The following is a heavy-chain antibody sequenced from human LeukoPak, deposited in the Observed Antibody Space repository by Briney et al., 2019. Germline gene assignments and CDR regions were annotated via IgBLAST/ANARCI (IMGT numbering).Heavy chain of an antibody. V-gene: IGHV4-4*07. D-gene: IGHD5-18*01. Sequence: PSETLSLTRTVSGGSISSYYWSCIRQPAGKGLESIGHISTSGSTNYNPSLKSRVTMSVDTSKNQFSLKVTSVTAADTALYYCARERIERYTYASSDFDYWGRGTLVTVSS. CDR1: GGSISSYY. CDR2: ISTSGST. CDR3: ARERIERYTYASSDFDY. J-gene: IGHJ4*02.